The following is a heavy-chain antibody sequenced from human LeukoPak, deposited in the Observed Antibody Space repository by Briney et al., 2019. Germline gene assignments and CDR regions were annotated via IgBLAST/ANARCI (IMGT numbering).Heavy chain of an antibody. Sequence: SQTLSLTCTVSGGSISSGDYYWSWIRQPPGKGLEWIGSIYYSGSIYYNSSLKSRVTISLDTSKNQFSLKLSSVTAADTAVYYCASRTYYYDSSGPFNWFDPWGQGTLVTVSS. V-gene: IGHV4-30-4*08. CDR2: IYYSGSI. D-gene: IGHD3-22*01. CDR1: GGSISSGDYY. CDR3: ASRTYYYDSSGPFNWFDP. J-gene: IGHJ5*02.